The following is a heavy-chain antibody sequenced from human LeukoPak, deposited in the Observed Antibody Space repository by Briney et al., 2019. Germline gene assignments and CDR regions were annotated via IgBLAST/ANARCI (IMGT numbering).Heavy chain of an antibody. V-gene: IGHV4-39*01. Sequence: PSETLSLTCTVSGGSISSSTYYWGWIRQPPGKGLEWIGSIYYSGSTYYSPSLKSRVTISVDTSKNQFSLKLSSVTAADTAVYYCARHLLGGDYSEYFDYWGQGTLVTVFS. CDR2: IYYSGST. CDR1: GGSISSSTYY. J-gene: IGHJ4*02. CDR3: ARHLLGGDYSEYFDY. D-gene: IGHD4-17*01.